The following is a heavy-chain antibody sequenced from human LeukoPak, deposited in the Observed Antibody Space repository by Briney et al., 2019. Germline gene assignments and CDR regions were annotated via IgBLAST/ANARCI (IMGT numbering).Heavy chain of an antibody. D-gene: IGHD3-22*01. CDR3: AKSPDSSGYYGAEEY. J-gene: IGHJ4*02. CDR2: IGGSGGGA. Sequence: GGSLRLSCAASGFTFSLYGMSWVRQAPGKGLEWVAGIGGSGGGAYYAEALTGRSTISRDNSKNTVYLQMNSLRAEDTAVYYCAKSPDSSGYYGAEEYWGQGTLVTVSS. CDR1: GFTFSLYG. V-gene: IGHV3-23*01.